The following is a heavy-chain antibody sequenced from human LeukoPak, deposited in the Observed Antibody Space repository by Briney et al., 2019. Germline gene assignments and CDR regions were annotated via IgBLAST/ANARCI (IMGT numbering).Heavy chain of an antibody. CDR1: GGSFSGYY. Sequence: SETLSLTCAVYGGSFSGYYWSWIRQPPGKGLEWIGEINHSGSTNYNPSLKSRVTISVDTSKNQFSLKLSSVTAADTAVYYCARRTDSSSYQPWGQGTLVTVSS. D-gene: IGHD6-6*01. CDR3: ARRTDSSSYQP. CDR2: INHSGST. V-gene: IGHV4-34*01. J-gene: IGHJ5*02.